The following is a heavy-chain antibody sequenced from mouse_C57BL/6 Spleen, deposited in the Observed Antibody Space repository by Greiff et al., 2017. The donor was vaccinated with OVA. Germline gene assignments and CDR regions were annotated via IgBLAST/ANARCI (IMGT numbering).Heavy chain of an antibody. CDR2: IDPNSGGT. V-gene: IGHV1-72*01. Sequence: QVQLKQPGAELVKPGASVKLSCKASGYTFTSYWMHWVKQRPGRGLEWIGRIDPNSGGTKYNEKFKSKATLTVDKPSSTAYMQLSSLTSEDSAVYYCRITTVVAPTEYFDVWGTGTTVTVAS. CDR1: GYTFTSYW. D-gene: IGHD1-1*01. CDR3: RITTVVAPTEYFDV. J-gene: IGHJ1*03.